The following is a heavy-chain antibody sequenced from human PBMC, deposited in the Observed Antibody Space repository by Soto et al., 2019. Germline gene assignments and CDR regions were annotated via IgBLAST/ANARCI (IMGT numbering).Heavy chain of an antibody. J-gene: IGHJ4*02. CDR2: INHLETT. CDR1: GASITYGGYS. CDR3: ARVGGSDSFDY. D-gene: IGHD1-26*01. Sequence: QLQLHESGSGLVKPSQTLSLTCTVSGASITYGGYSWSWIRQTPGKGLEWIGYINHLETTFYNPSFESQLSLSIDRAKNQFSLNLNSMSAAYRAVYFCARVGGSDSFDYWGQVILVTVSS. V-gene: IGHV4-30-2*01.